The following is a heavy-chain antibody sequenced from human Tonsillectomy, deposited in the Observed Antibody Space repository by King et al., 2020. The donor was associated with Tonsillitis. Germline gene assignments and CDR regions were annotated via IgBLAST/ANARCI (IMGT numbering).Heavy chain of an antibody. CDR3: ATEGSGWYFDY. J-gene: IGHJ4*02. D-gene: IGHD6-19*01. V-gene: IGHV4-30-2*01. Sequence: LQLQESGSGLVKPSQTLSLTCAVSGGSISSGGYSWNWLRQQPPGKGLEWIGYIFHSGVPFYNPSLRSRVTMSVDRSKNQFSLKLSSVTAADTAVYYCATEGSGWYFDYWGLGALVTVSS. CDR2: IFHSGVP. CDR1: GGSISSGGYS.